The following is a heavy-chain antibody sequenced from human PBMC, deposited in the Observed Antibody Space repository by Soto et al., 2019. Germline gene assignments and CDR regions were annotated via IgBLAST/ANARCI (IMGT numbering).Heavy chain of an antibody. D-gene: IGHD5-12*01. CDR2: ISYDGSNK. CDR3: AKDVEMATSGLDY. Sequence: QVQLVESGGGVVQPGRSLRLSCAASGFTFSNYGMHWVRQAPGKGLEWVAVISYDGSNKYYADSVKGRFTISRDNSKNTLYLQMNSLRAEDTAVYYCAKDVEMATSGLDYWGQGTLVTVSS. J-gene: IGHJ4*02. CDR1: GFTFSNYG. V-gene: IGHV3-30*18.